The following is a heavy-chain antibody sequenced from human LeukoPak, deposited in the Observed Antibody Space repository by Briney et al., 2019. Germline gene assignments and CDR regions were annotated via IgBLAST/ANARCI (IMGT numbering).Heavy chain of an antibody. D-gene: IGHD3-22*01. CDR2: ISGSGGST. J-gene: IGHJ4*02. CDR1: GFTFSSYA. V-gene: IGHV3-23*01. Sequence: PGGSLRLSCAASGFTFSSYAMSWVRQAPGKGLEWVSAISGSGGSTYYADSVKGRFTISRDNAKNSLYLQMNSLRAEDTAVYYCARISGYYPNYFDYWGQGTLVTVSS. CDR3: ARISGYYPNYFDY.